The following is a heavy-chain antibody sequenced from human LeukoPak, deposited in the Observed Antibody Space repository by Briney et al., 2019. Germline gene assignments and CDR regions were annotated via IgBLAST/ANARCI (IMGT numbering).Heavy chain of an antibody. CDR1: AFILSSYA. D-gene: IGHD2-8*01. V-gene: IGHV3-23*01. CDR3: AKDRFCMNDICHGDFDY. Sequence: PGGSLRLSCAAPAFILSSYAMSWVRQAAGKGLEWDSTISGSGGSTSYAASVKGRFTITRDNSKKTEYLQMNSLRALKTAADSYAKDRFCMNDICHGDFDYWGQGTLVTVSS. CDR2: ISGSGGST. J-gene: IGHJ4*02.